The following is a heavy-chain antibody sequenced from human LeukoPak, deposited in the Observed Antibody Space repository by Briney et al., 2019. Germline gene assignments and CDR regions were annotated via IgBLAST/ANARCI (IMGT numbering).Heavy chain of an antibody. CDR1: GGSISGYY. CDR2: IYTSGST. Sequence: SETLSLTCTVSGGSISGYYWSWIRQPAGKGLEWIGRIYTSGSTNYNPSLKSRVTMSVDTSKNQFSLKLSSVTAADTAVYYCARDRMGSSSTLYYYYYMDVWGKGTTVTVSS. CDR3: ARDRMGSSSTLYYYYYMDV. V-gene: IGHV4-4*07. D-gene: IGHD6-13*01. J-gene: IGHJ6*03.